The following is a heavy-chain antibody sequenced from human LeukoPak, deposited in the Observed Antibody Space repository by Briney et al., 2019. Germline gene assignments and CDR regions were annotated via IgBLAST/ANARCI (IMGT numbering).Heavy chain of an antibody. CDR1: GFTVSSNS. CDR3: ARSPYYYDRSGRNWYFDL. J-gene: IGHJ2*01. Sequence: GGSLRLSCTVSGFTVSSNSMSWVRQAPGKGLEWVSFIYSGGNTHYSDSVKGRFTISRDNSKNTLYLQMNSLRAEDTAVYYCARSPYYYDRSGRNWYFDLWGRGTLVTVSS. CDR2: IYSGGNT. D-gene: IGHD3-22*01. V-gene: IGHV3-53*01.